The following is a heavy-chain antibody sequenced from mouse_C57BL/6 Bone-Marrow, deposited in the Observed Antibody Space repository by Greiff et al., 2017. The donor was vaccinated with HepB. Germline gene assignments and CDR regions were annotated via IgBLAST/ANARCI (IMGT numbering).Heavy chain of an antibody. Sequence: DVKLQESVAELVRPGASVKLSCTASGFNIKNTYMHWVKQRPEQGLEWIGRIDPANGNTKYAPKFQGKATITADTSSNTAYLQLSSLTSEDTAIYYCARSRIYYYGSRGYFDVWGTGTTVTVSS. J-gene: IGHJ1*03. D-gene: IGHD1-1*01. CDR3: ARSRIYYYGSRGYFDV. V-gene: IGHV14-3*01. CDR2: IDPANGNT. CDR1: GFNIKNTY.